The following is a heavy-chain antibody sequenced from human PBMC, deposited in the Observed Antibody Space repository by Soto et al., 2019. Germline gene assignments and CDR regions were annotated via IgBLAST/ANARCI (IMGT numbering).Heavy chain of an antibody. J-gene: IGHJ5*02. Sequence: SETLSLTCTVSGGSISSYHWSWIRQSPGKGLEWIGYILKTGSTEYNPSLKSRVTISLDTSKNQFSLNVSSMTAADTAVYYCAKFQTMVRGVHRGNWFDPWGQGTQVTVPS. V-gene: IGHV4-4*08. CDR2: ILKTGST. CDR1: GGSISSYH. CDR3: AKFQTMVRGVHRGNWFDP. D-gene: IGHD3-10*01.